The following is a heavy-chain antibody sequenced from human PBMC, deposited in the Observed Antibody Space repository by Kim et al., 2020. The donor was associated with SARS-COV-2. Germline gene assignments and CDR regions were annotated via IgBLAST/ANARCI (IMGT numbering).Heavy chain of an antibody. CDR3: ARDPPGPDYSFDL. CDR2: IDYSGGT. D-gene: IGHD5-12*01. V-gene: IGHV4-59*11. CDR1: GGSISNHY. J-gene: IGHJ3*01. Sequence: SETLSLTCIVSGGSISNHYWSWIRQTPGKGLEWIGYIDYSGGTNSNPSLKSRVTISLDTSKNQFSQKLSSVTAADTAVYYCARDPPGPDYSFDLWGQGTMVTVSS.